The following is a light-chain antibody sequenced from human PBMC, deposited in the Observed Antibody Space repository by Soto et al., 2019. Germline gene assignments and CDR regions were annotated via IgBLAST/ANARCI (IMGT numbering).Light chain of an antibody. Sequence: DIVMTQSPLSLPVTPGEPASISCRSSQSLLHSNGYNYLDWYLQKPGQSPQLLIYLGSNRASGVPDRFSGSGSGTDFTLKISRVEAEDVGVYYCMQGIQLPPGTLGGGTKVDIK. J-gene: IGKJ4*01. CDR3: MQGIQLPPGT. CDR1: QSLLHSNGYNY. V-gene: IGKV2-28*01. CDR2: LGS.